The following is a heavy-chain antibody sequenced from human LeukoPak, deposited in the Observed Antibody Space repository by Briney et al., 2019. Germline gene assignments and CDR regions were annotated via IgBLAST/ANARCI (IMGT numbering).Heavy chain of an antibody. J-gene: IGHJ6*02. D-gene: IGHD3-10*01. CDR3: ARERVSWFGESDYYHYGIDV. Sequence: PSETLSLTCGVSGYSISSYYWSWIRQPPGKGLEWIGYIYYSGSTKYNPSLKSRVTISVDTSKNQFSLKLRSLTAADTAVYYCARERVSWFGESDYYHYGIDVWGQGTTVTVSS. V-gene: IGHV4-59*01. CDR1: GYSISSYY. CDR2: IYYSGST.